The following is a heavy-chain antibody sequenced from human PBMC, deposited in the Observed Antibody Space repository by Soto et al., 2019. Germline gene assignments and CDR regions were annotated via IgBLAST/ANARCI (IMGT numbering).Heavy chain of an antibody. CDR3: ARDAHKYGMDV. CDR2: IYYSGST. Sequence: PSETLSLTCTVSGGSISSGGYYWSWIRQHPGKGLEWIGYIYYSGSTNYNPSLKSRVTISVDTSKNQFSLKLSSVTAADTAVYYCARDAHKYGMDVWGQGTTVTVSS. CDR1: GGSISSGGYY. J-gene: IGHJ6*02. V-gene: IGHV4-61*08.